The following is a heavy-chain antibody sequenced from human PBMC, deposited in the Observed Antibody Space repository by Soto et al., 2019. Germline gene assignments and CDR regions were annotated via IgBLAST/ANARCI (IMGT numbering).Heavy chain of an antibody. J-gene: IGHJ6*02. V-gene: IGHV3-64*01. CDR2: ISSNGGST. CDR3: ASDGGYCTSSSCYAPYYGMDV. Sequence: EVQLAESGGGLVQPGGSLRLSCAASGFTFSSYAMHWVRQAPGMGLDYFSAISSNGGSTYYANSVKGRFTISRDNSKNTLYLQMGRLRAEDMAVYSCASDGGYCTSSSCYAPYYGMDVWGQGTTVTVSS. CDR1: GFTFSSYA. D-gene: IGHD2-2*03.